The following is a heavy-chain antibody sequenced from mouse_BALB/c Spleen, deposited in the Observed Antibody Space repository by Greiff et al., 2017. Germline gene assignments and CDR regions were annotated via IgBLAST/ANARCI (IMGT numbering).Heavy chain of an antibody. CDR3: ARSKGLGLDY. V-gene: IGHV5-17*02. CDR2: ISSGSSTI. D-gene: IGHD3-3*01. J-gene: IGHJ2*01. CDR1: GFTFSSFG. Sequence: EVQLVESGGGLVQPGGSRKLSRAASGFTFSSFGMHWVRQAPEKGLEWVAYISSGSSTIYYADTVKGRFTISRDNPKNTLFLQMTSLRSEDTAMYYCARSKGLGLDYWGQGTTLTVSS.